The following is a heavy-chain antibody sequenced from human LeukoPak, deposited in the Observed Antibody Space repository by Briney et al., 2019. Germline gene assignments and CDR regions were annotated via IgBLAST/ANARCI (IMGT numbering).Heavy chain of an antibody. Sequence: GGSLRLSCAASGFTFTSYAMSWVRQAPGKGLEWVSSISGSGGSTYYADSVKGRFTISRDNSKNTLYLQMNSLRAEDAAVYYCAKGVVVVVPAAPWIYWGQGTLVTVSS. J-gene: IGHJ4*02. CDR2: ISGSGGST. CDR1: GFTFTSYA. V-gene: IGHV3-23*01. D-gene: IGHD2-2*01. CDR3: AKGVVVVVPAAPWIY.